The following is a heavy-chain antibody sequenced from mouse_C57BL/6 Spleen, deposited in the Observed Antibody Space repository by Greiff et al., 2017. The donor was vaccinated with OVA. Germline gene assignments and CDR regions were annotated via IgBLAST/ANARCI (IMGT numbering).Heavy chain of an antibody. CDR3: ARNGDYYGSSYVGFAY. CDR2: VWRGGST. D-gene: IGHD1-1*01. CDR1: GFSLTSYG. Sequence: VKLMESGPGLVQPSQSLSITCPVSGFSLTSYGVHWVRQSPGKGLEWLGVVWRGGSTDSYAAFISRLRLSNDNSKSQVFFKMNSLQADDTVIYYCARNGDYYGSSYVGFAYRGQGTLVTVSA. V-gene: IGHV2-2*01. J-gene: IGHJ3*01.